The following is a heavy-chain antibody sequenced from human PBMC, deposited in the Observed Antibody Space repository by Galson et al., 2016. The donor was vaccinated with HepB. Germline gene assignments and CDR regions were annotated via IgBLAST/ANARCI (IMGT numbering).Heavy chain of an antibody. CDR3: ARGYSSSWYLYYFDY. CDR2: IWYDGSNK. CDR1: GFTSSNHW. V-gene: IGHV3-33*08. J-gene: IGHJ4*02. Sequence: SLRLSCAASGFTSSNHWMSWVRQAPGKGLEWVAVIWYDGSNKYYADSVKGRFTISRDNSKNTLYLQMNSLRAEDTAVYYCARGYSSSWYLYYFDYWGQGTLVTVSS. D-gene: IGHD6-13*01.